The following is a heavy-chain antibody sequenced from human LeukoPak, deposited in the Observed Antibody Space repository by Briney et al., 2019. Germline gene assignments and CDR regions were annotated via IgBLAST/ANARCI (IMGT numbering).Heavy chain of an antibody. V-gene: IGHV4-59*01. CDR2: IYYSGST. CDR1: GGSISSYY. Sequence: SETLSLTCTVSGGSISSYYWSWIRQPPGKGLEWIGYIYYSGSTNYNPSLKSRVTISVDTSKNQFSLKLSSVTAADTAVYYCASYGRTGMDVWGQGTTVTVSS. CDR3: ASYGRTGMDV. D-gene: IGHD4-17*01. J-gene: IGHJ6*02.